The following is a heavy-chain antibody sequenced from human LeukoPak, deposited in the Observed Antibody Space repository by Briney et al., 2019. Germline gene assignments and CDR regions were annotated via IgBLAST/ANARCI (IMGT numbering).Heavy chain of an antibody. D-gene: IGHD7-27*01. V-gene: IGHV3-43*01. CDR2: ISWDGGST. CDR1: GFTFDDYA. J-gene: IGHJ3*02. Sequence: PGRSLRLSCAASGFTFDDYAMHWVRQAPGKGLEWVSLISWDGGSTYYADSVKGRFTISRDNSKNSLYLQMNSLRTEDTALYYCAKDRGGEEAESIGAFDIWGQGTMVTVSS. CDR3: AKDRGGEEAESIGAFDI.